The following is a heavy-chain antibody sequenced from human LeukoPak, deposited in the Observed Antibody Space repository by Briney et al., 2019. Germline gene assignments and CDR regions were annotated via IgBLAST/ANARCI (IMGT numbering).Heavy chain of an antibody. CDR2: INPSGGST. D-gene: IGHD5-18*01. V-gene: IGHV1-46*03. CDR1: GYTFTSYY. CDR3: AREKGPWIQLWSNPFDY. J-gene: IGHJ4*02. Sequence: ASVKVSXKASGYTFTSYYMHWVRQAPGQGLEWIGIINPSGGSTSYAQKFQGRVTMTRDTSTSTVYMELSSLRSEDTAVYYCAREKGPWIQLWSNPFDYWGQGTLVTVSS.